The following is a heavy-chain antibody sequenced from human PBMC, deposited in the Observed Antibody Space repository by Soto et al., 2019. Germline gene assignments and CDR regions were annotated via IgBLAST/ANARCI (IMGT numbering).Heavy chain of an antibody. CDR3: ASNSAYAEGYYCYGMDV. Sequence: EVQLVESGGGLVLPGGSLRLSCAASGFTFSRYWMHWVRQAPGKGLVWVSRINSDGSSTHYADSVKGRFTISRDNAKNTLYLQKNSLRAEDTAVYYCASNSAYAEGYYCYGMDVWGQGTTVTVSS. V-gene: IGHV3-74*01. D-gene: IGHD3-16*01. CDR2: INSDGSST. CDR1: GFTFSRYW. J-gene: IGHJ6*02.